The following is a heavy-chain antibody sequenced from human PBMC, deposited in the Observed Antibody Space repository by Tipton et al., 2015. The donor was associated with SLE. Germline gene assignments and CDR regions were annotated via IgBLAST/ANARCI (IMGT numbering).Heavy chain of an antibody. CDR3: GKNALGLRGFDY. CDR2: ISNSGTLV. D-gene: IGHD4-17*01. J-gene: IGHJ4*02. CDR1: GFTFSNYE. V-gene: IGHV3-48*03. Sequence: SLRLSCAASGFTFSNYEMNWVRQAPGKGLEWLSYISNSGTLVYYSDSVKGRFTISRDNAKNSLFLQMKRLRVEDTAVYYCGKNALGLRGFDYWGQGTLVTVSS.